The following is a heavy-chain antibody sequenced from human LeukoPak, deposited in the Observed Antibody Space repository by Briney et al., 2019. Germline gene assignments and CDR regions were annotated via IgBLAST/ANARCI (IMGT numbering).Heavy chain of an antibody. CDR1: GGSFRGYY. V-gene: IGHV4-59*01. CDR3: ARDSPHYDILTGYYKGWYFDL. D-gene: IGHD3-9*01. J-gene: IGHJ2*01. Sequence: PSETLSLTCAVYGGSFRGYYWSWIRQPPGKGLEWIGYIHNSGSTNHNPSLKSRVTISVDTSKNQFSLKLSSVTAADTAVYYCARDSPHYDILTGYYKGWYFDLWGRGTLVTVSS. CDR2: IHNSGST.